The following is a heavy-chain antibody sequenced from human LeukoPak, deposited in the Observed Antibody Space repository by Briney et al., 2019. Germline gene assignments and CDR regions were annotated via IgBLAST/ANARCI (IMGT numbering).Heavy chain of an antibody. CDR1: GFIFSDYA. V-gene: IGHV3-49*04. J-gene: IGHJ4*02. CDR2: IRSKVYGGTP. CDR3: TRDQTPYY. Sequence: GGSLRLSCGASGFIFSDYAMHWVRQAPGKGLEWVGFIRSKVYGGTPEYAASVKGRFTISRDDSKGIAYLQMNSLKTEDTAVYYCTRDQTPYYWGQGTLVTVSS.